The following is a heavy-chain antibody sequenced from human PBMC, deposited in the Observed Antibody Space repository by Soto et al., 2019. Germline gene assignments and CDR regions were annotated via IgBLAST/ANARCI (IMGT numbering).Heavy chain of an antibody. Sequence: PSETLSLTCTVSGGSISSYYWSWIRQPPGKGLEWLGYVYTSGSINYNPSLNSRVTISVDRSKNQFSLKLRSVTAADTAVYYCVRGYCSGGTCYTYFDKWGQGTLVTVSS. CDR3: VRGYCSGGTCYTYFDK. J-gene: IGHJ4*02. V-gene: IGHV4-59*01. D-gene: IGHD2-15*01. CDR1: GGSISSYY. CDR2: VYTSGSI.